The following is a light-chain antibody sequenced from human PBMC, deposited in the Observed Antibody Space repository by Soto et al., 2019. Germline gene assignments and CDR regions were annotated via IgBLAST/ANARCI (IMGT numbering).Light chain of an antibody. CDR3: QQYKTWPT. CDR2: GAS. CDR1: QSVNSD. J-gene: IGKJ1*01. V-gene: IGKV3-15*01. Sequence: EIVVTQSPATLSVSPGERATLSCRASQSVNSDLAWYQQKPGQAPRLLMYGASTRATGIPARFSGSGSVTEFTLTISSLQSEDFAVYYCQQYKTWPTFGQGTKVDIK.